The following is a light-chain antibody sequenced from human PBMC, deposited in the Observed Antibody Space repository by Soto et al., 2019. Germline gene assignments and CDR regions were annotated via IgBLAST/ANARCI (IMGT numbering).Light chain of an antibody. Sequence: DIVLTQSPATLSLSPVERATLSFSASQSVSSYLAWFQQKPGQAPRLLIYDTSNRATGIPPRFSGSGSGTDFTLTISRLEPEDFAVYYCQQRSNWPPEITCGQGTRLEIK. CDR3: QQRSNWPPEIT. V-gene: IGKV3-11*01. J-gene: IGKJ5*01. CDR2: DTS. CDR1: QSVSSY.